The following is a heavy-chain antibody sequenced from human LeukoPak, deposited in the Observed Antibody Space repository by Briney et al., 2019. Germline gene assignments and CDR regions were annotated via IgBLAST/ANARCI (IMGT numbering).Heavy chain of an antibody. CDR2: IYYSGST. CDR1: GGSISSYY. D-gene: IGHD2-21*01. Sequence: SETLSLTCTVSGGSISSYYWSWIRQPPGKGLEWIGYIYYSGSTNYNPSLKSRVTISVDTSKNQFSLKLSPVTAADTAVYYCARDCGDLPWFDPWGQGTLVTVSS. CDR3: ARDCGDLPWFDP. J-gene: IGHJ5*02. V-gene: IGHV4-59*01.